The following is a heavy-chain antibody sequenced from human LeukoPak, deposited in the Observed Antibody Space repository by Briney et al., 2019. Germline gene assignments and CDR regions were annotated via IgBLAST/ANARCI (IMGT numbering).Heavy chain of an antibody. CDR2: ISYSGST. CDR1: GGSISSYY. Sequence: PSETLSLTCTVSGGSISSYYWSWLRQPPGKGLEWVGYISYSGSTNYNPSLKSRVTISVDTSKNQFSLKLSSVTAADTAVYYCARGSGSYYYGMDVWGQGTTVTVSS. CDR3: ARGSGSYYYGMDV. V-gene: IGHV4-59*01. J-gene: IGHJ6*02. D-gene: IGHD3-10*01.